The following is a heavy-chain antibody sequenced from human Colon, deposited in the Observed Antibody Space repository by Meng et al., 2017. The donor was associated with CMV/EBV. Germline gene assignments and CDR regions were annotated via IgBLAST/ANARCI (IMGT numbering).Heavy chain of an antibody. D-gene: IGHD4-11*01. CDR1: GGSISSYY. V-gene: IGHV4-59*01. Sequence: SDTLSLTCTVSGGSISSYYWSWIRQPPGKGLEWIGYIYYSGSTNYNPSLKSRVTISLDTSKNQFSLKLTSVTAADTAVYYCARADSLTTADYYYYGMDVWGQGTTVTVSS. CDR2: IYYSGST. J-gene: IGHJ6*02. CDR3: ARADSLTTADYYYYGMDV.